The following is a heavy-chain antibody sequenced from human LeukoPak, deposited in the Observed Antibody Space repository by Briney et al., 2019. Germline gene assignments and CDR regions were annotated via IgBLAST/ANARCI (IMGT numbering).Heavy chain of an antibody. CDR1: GFTFSSYA. J-gene: IGHJ6*02. Sequence: GGSLRLSCAASGFTFSSYAMSWVRQAPGKGLEWVSAISGSGGSTYYADSVEGRFTISRDNSKNSLYLQMNSLRAEDTAVYYCAREYKSIVAGDYYGMDVWGQGTTVTVSS. V-gene: IGHV3-23*01. CDR3: AREYKSIVAGDYYGMDV. D-gene: IGHD3-22*01. CDR2: ISGSGGST.